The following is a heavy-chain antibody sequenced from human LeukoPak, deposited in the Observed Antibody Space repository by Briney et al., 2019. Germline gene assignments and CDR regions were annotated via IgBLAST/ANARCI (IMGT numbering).Heavy chain of an antibody. CDR3: IRDRFGERTFEI. D-gene: IGHD3-10*01. V-gene: IGHV3-13*01. CDR2: ILVNGDT. Sequence: GGSLRLSCAASGFAFSNFDMHWVRQSTGGRLEWVAHILVNGDTQYAGSVKGRFTISGENAKSSVYLQMNSLRDGDTAVYHCIRDRFGERTFEIWGQGTMVTVSS. J-gene: IGHJ3*02. CDR1: GFAFSNFD.